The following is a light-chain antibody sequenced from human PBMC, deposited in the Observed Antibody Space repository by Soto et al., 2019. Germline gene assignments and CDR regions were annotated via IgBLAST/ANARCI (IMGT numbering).Light chain of an antibody. CDR3: SSYTRSNTFPYV. CDR1: SSDVGAYNY. CDR2: EVS. J-gene: IGLJ1*01. V-gene: IGLV2-14*01. Sequence: QSALTQAASVSGSPGQSITISCVGTSSDVGAYNYVSWYQQHPGKAPKLMIYEVSNRPSGVSNRFSGSKSGNTASLTISGLQAEDEADYYCSSYTRSNTFPYVFGTGTKVTVL.